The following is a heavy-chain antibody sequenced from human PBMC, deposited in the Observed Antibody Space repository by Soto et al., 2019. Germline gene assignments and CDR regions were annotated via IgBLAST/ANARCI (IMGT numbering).Heavy chain of an antibody. V-gene: IGHV3-30-3*01. D-gene: IGHD4-17*01. CDR2: ISYDGSNK. J-gene: IGHJ4*02. CDR3: ARQSQGDYGENDYFDY. Sequence: GGSLRLSCAASGFTFSSYAMHWVRQAPGKGLEWVAVISYDGSNKYYADSVKGRFTISRDNSKNTLYLQMNSLRAEDTAVYYCARQSQGDYGENDYFDYWGQGTLVTVSS. CDR1: GFTFSSYA.